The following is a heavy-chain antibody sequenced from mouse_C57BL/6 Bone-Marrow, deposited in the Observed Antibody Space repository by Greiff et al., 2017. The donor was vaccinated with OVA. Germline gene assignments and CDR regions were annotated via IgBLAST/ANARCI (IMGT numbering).Heavy chain of an antibody. CDR1: GYTFTDYN. CDR3: ARRRAVVPFAY. CDR2: INPNNGGT. Sequence: VQLQQSGPELVKPGASVKIPCKASGYTFTDYNMDWVKQSHGKSLEWIGDINPNNGGTIYNQKFKGKATLTVDKSSSTAYMELRSLTSEVTAVYYCARRRAVVPFAYWGQGTLVTVSA. V-gene: IGHV1-18*01. J-gene: IGHJ3*01. D-gene: IGHD1-1*01.